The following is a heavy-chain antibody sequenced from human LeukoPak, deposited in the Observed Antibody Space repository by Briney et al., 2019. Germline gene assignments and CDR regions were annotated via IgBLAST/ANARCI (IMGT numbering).Heavy chain of an antibody. Sequence: SQTLSLTCTVSGGSFSSGGYYWSWIRQHPGKGLEWIGYIYYSGRTYYNPSLKSRVTISVDTSKNQFSLKLSSVTAADTAVYYCARDRGGYSGYDPHWFDPWGQGTLVTVSS. CDR3: ARDRGGYSGYDPHWFDP. CDR1: GGSFSSGGYY. D-gene: IGHD5-12*01. V-gene: IGHV4-31*03. J-gene: IGHJ5*02. CDR2: IYYSGRT.